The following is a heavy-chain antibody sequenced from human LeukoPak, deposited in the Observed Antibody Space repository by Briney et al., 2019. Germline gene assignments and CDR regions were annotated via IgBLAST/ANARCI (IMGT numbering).Heavy chain of an antibody. V-gene: IGHV1-2*02. CDR3: ARDFFMITFGGVINDAFDI. Sequence: ASVKVSCKASGYTFTGYYMHWVRQAHGQGLEWMGWINPNGGGTNYAQKLQGRVTMTRDTSISTAYMELSRLRSDDTAVYYCARDFFMITFGGVINDAFDIWGQGTMVTVSS. CDR1: GYTFTGYY. D-gene: IGHD3-16*01. CDR2: INPNGGGT. J-gene: IGHJ3*02.